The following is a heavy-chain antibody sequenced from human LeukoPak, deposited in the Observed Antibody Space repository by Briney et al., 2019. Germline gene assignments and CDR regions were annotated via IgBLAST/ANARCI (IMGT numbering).Heavy chain of an antibody. V-gene: IGHV3-21*01. CDR1: GXTFGSYT. Sequence: GGSLRLSCAASGXTFGSYTVNWVRQAPGKGLEWVSSISSSSSYIYYADSVKGRFTISRDNAKKSLYLQMNSLRAEDTAVYYCARGWPRGAFDIWGQGTMVTVSS. CDR3: ARGWPRGAFDI. D-gene: IGHD1-26*01. J-gene: IGHJ3*02. CDR2: ISSSSSYI.